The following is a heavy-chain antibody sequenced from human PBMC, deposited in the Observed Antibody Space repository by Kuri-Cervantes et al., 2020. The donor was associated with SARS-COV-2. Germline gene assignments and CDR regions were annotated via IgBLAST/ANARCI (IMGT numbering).Heavy chain of an antibody. Sequence: SETLSLTCTVSGGSLSSGDYYWTRVRQPTGKGLEWIGNIFYSGSAYYNPSIKSRVTISVDTSKNQFSLKLSSVTAADTAVYYCAETIMVQAFDIWGQGTMVTVSS. CDR1: GGSLSSGDYY. V-gene: IGHV4-30-4*08. J-gene: IGHJ3*02. D-gene: IGHD4/OR15-4a*01. CDR2: IFYSGSA. CDR3: AETIMVQAFDI.